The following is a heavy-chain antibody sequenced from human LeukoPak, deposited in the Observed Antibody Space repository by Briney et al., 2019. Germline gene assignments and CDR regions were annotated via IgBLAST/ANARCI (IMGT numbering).Heavy chain of an antibody. V-gene: IGHV4-4*09. CDR3: ARHPGKKYYQYYIDV. CDR1: GDSMSLYY. J-gene: IGHJ6*03. CDR2: IYSSGST. Sequence: SETLSLTYSVSGDSMSLYYWSWLRQPPGKGLEWIGHIYSSGSTIYNPSLKSRVTISVDTSKNQFSLRLSSVTAADTAVYYCARHPGKKYYQYYIDVWGKGTTVTVSS.